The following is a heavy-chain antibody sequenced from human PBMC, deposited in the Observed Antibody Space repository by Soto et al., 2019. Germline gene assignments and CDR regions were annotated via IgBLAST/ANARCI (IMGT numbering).Heavy chain of an antibody. J-gene: IGHJ5*02. Sequence: SETLSLTCAVSGGSISSSNWWSWVRQPPGKGLEWIGEIYHSGSTNYNPSLKSRVTISVDKSKNQFSLKLSSVTAADTAVYYCARAPSWIAVAGTDNWFDPWGQGTLVTVSS. CDR1: GGSISSSNW. D-gene: IGHD6-19*01. CDR2: IYHSGST. CDR3: ARAPSWIAVAGTDNWFDP. V-gene: IGHV4-4*02.